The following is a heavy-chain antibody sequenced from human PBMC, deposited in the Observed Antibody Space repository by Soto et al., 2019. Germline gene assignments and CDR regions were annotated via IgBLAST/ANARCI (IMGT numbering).Heavy chain of an antibody. CDR1: GFPFGNFL. Sequence: GGSLRLSCTASGFPFGNFLMSWFRQAPGKGMEWVGFIRSQPYGGTAEYAASVRGRFTISRDDSKGIAYLQMNSLQTEDSGVYYCIGSFPFWGQGTLVTVSS. J-gene: IGHJ4*02. CDR2: IRSQPYGGTA. D-gene: IGHD3-10*01. CDR3: IGSFPF. V-gene: IGHV3-49*03.